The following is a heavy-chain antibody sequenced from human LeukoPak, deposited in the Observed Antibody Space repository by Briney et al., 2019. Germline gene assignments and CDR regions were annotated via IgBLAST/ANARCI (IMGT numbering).Heavy chain of an antibody. CDR2: ISGSGGST. CDR3: ARDRRMTTPTGRHDAFDI. V-gene: IGHV3-23*01. J-gene: IGHJ3*02. CDR1: GFTFSSYA. Sequence: PGGSLRLSCAASGFTFSSYAMSWVRRAPGKGLEWVSAISGSGGSTYYADSVKGRFTISRDNAKNSLYLQMNSLRAEDTAVYYCARDRRMTTPTGRHDAFDIWGQGTMVTVSS. D-gene: IGHD4-17*01.